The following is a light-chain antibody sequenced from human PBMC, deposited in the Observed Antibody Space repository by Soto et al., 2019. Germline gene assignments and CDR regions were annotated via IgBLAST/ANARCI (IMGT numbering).Light chain of an antibody. V-gene: IGLV1-47*01. CDR3: AAWDDSLSGLWV. CDR2: SSN. J-gene: IGLJ3*02. CDR1: SSNIGSNY. Sequence: QPVLTQPPSASGTPGQRVTISCSGSSSNIGSNYVYWYQQVPGTAPKLLIHSSNQRPSGVPDRFSGSKSGTSASLAISGLRSEDEADYYCAAWDDSLSGLWVFGGGTKLTVL.